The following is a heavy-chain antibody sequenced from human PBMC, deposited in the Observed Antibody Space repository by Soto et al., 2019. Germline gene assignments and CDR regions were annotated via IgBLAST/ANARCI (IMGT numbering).Heavy chain of an antibody. D-gene: IGHD1-1*01. V-gene: IGHV3-11*05. CDR3: VKTARRFDY. CDR1: GFTFTDYY. J-gene: IGHJ4*02. CDR2: ISVSGADT. Sequence: QVQLVESGGGLVTPGGSLRLSCVASGFTFTDYYMTWVRQAPGKGLECLSYISVSGADTNYVDSVRGRFTISRDNTKNSVYLQMSSLRVEDTAVYYCVKTARRFDYWGQGVLVTVSS.